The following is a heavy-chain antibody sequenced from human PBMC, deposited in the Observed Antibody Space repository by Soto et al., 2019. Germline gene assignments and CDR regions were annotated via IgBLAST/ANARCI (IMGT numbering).Heavy chain of an antibody. CDR2: ISAYNGNT. CDR3: ARGPPSHDYSNYRWSDYFDY. V-gene: IGHV1-18*01. Sequence: QVQLVQSGAEVKKPGASVKVSCKASGYTFTSYGISWVRQAPGQGLEWMGWISAYNGNTNYAQKLPGRVTMTTDTSTSTAYMELRSLRSDDTAVYYCARGPPSHDYSNYRWSDYFDYWGQGTLVTVSS. J-gene: IGHJ4*02. D-gene: IGHD4-4*01. CDR1: GYTFTSYG.